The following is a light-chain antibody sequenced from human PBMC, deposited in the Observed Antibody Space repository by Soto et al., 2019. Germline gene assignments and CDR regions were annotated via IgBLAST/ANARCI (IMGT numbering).Light chain of an antibody. CDR2: DVT. CDR1: SSDVGGYKY. Sequence: QSALTQPASVSGSPGQSITISCTGTSSDVGGYKYVSWYQLHPGTAPKLVIYDVTNRPSGVSNRFSGSKSGNTASLTISGPQAEDEDDYFCSSYTSTSTLFGTGTKLTVL. CDR3: SSYTSTSTL. J-gene: IGLJ1*01. V-gene: IGLV2-14*01.